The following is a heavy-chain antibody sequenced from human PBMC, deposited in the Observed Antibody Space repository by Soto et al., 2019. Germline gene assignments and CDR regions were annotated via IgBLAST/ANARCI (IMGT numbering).Heavy chain of an antibody. CDR1: GFTFSSYG. CDR3: AKDVVVGAPTGLGAYYYYYGMDV. J-gene: IGHJ6*02. CDR2: ISYDGSNK. Sequence: GGSLRLSCAASGFTFSSYGMHWVRQAPGKGLEWVAVISYDGSNKYYADSVKGRFTISRDNSKNTLYLQMNSLRAEDTAVYYCAKDVVVGAPTGLGAYYYYYGMDVWGQGTTVTVSS. D-gene: IGHD1-26*01. V-gene: IGHV3-30*18.